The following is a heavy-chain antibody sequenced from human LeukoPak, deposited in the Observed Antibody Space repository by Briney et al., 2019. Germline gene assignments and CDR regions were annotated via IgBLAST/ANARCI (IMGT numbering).Heavy chain of an antibody. CDR1: GYSFSSYW. Sequence: GESLKISCKGLGYSFSSYWNAWVRQRPAKGLEWMGIIYPGGSETRYDPSFQGQVTISADSSTSTAYLQWSSLGASDTAMYYCARASRDGYNQNFDHWGQGTLVTVSS. D-gene: IGHD5-24*01. V-gene: IGHV5-51*01. CDR2: IYPGGSET. CDR3: ARASRDGYNQNFDH. J-gene: IGHJ4*02.